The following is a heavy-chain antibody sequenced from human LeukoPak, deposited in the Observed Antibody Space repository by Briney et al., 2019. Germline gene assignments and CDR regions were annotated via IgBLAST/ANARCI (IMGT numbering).Heavy chain of an antibody. CDR1: GGSISSSSYY. V-gene: IGHV4-39*01. CDR2: IYYSGST. Sequence: SSETLSLTCTVSGGSISSSSYYWGWIRQPPGKGLEWIGSIYYSGSTYYNPSLKSRVTISVDTSKNQFSLRLSSVTAADTALYYCARHNHEQGGWYAGSPFDPWGQGTLVTVSS. D-gene: IGHD6-19*01. CDR3: ARHNHEQGGWYAGSPFDP. J-gene: IGHJ5*02.